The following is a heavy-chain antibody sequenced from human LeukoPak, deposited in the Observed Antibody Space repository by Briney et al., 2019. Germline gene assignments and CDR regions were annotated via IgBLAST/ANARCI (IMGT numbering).Heavy chain of an antibody. CDR1: RFTFSNYA. Sequence: PGGSLRLSCAASRFTFSNYAMHWVRQAPGKGLEWVALISYAESNKYYADSVKGRFTISRDNSKNTLYLQMNSLRVEDTAVYYCARDERSYYVPFDWGPGTLVTVSS. D-gene: IGHD1-26*01. CDR2: ISYAESNK. CDR3: ARDERSYYVPFD. V-gene: IGHV3-30*04. J-gene: IGHJ4*02.